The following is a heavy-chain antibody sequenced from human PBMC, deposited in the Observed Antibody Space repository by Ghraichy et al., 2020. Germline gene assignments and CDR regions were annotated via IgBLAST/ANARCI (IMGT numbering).Heavy chain of an antibody. CDR2: INHSGST. Sequence: SETLSLTCAVYGGSFSGYYWSWIRQPPGKGLEWIGEINHSGSTNYNPSLKSRVTISVDTSKNQFSLKLSSVTAADTAVYYCARARGVPVPAAGYYYYYGMDVWGQGTTVTVSS. CDR3: ARARGVPVPAAGYYYYYGMDV. CDR1: GGSFSGYY. J-gene: IGHJ6*02. V-gene: IGHV4-34*01. D-gene: IGHD2-2*01.